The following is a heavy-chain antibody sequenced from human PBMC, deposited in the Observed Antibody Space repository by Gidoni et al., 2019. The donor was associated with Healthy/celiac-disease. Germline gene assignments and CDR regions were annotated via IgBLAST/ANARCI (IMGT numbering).Heavy chain of an antibody. CDR1: GFPLSTSGVG. D-gene: IGHD7-27*01. J-gene: IGHJ4*02. Sequence: QITLKASGPTLVKPTQTPTLTCTFSGFPLSTSGVGGGWLRQPPGKALDWLALIYWDDDKRYSPSLKSRLTITKDTSKNQVVLTMTNMDPVDTATYYCAHRPTTETGDSWEFDYWGQGTLVTVSS. CDR2: IYWDDDK. CDR3: AHRPTTETGDSWEFDY. V-gene: IGHV2-5*02.